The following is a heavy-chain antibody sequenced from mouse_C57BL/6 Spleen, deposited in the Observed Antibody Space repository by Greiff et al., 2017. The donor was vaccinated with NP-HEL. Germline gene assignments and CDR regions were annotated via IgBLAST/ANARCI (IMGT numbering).Heavy chain of an antibody. V-gene: IGHV1-81*01. CDR2: IYPRSGNT. Sequence: QVQLQQSGAELARPGASVKLSCKASGYTFTSYGISWVKQRTGQGLEWIGEIYPRSGNTYYNEKFKGKATLTADKSSSTAYMELRSLTSEDSAVYFCARGIITTENGFAYWGQGTLVTVSA. CDR3: ARGIITTENGFAY. D-gene: IGHD1-1*01. CDR1: GYTFTSYG. J-gene: IGHJ3*01.